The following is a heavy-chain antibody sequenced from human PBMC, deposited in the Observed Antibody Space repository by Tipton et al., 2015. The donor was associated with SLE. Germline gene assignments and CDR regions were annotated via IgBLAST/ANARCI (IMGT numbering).Heavy chain of an antibody. Sequence: TLSLTCTVSGYSISSGYYWAWIRQPPGKGLEWIASIYHSGSTFYNLSLKSRVTISAGTSKNQFSLKLNSVTAADTAVYYCARGVGYEDLWGQGTLVTVSA. CDR3: ARGVGYEDL. J-gene: IGHJ5*02. V-gene: IGHV4-38-2*02. D-gene: IGHD5-12*01. CDR1: GYSISSGYY. CDR2: IYHSGST.